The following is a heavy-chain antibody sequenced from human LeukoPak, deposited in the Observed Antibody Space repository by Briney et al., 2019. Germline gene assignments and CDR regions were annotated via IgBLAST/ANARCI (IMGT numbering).Heavy chain of an antibody. J-gene: IGHJ6*02. Sequence: PSETLSLTCTVSSDSISNYYWSWIRQPPGKGLEWIGYIHYSGSTNYNPPLKSRVTISVDTSKNQFSLNLSSVTAADTAVYYCARTLAAYYYYGMDIWGQGTTATVSS. CDR2: IHYSGST. CDR3: ARTLAAYYYYGMDI. CDR1: SDSISNYY. V-gene: IGHV4-59*01. D-gene: IGHD2-15*01.